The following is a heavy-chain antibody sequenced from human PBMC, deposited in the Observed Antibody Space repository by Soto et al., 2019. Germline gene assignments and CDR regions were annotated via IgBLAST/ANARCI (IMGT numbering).Heavy chain of an antibody. CDR2: ISGSGGST. V-gene: IGHV3-23*01. CDR3: AKGHSTDSRSYYGMDV. Sequence: EVQLLESGGGLVQPGGSLRLSCAASGITFSSYAMSWVRQAPGKGLEWVSAISGSGGSTYYADSVKGRFTISRDNSKNTLYLQMNSLRAKDTAVYYCAKGHSTDSRSYYGMDVWGQGTTVTVSS. J-gene: IGHJ6*02. D-gene: IGHD6-13*01. CDR1: GITFSSYA.